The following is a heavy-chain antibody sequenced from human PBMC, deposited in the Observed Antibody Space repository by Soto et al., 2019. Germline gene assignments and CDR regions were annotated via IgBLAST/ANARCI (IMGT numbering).Heavy chain of an antibody. J-gene: IGHJ4*02. CDR3: ARELITFGGVIGDFDY. CDR1: GYTFTSYG. V-gene: IGHV1-18*01. CDR2: ISAYNGNT. D-gene: IGHD3-16*02. Sequence: ASVKVSCKASGYTFTSYGISWVRQAPGQGLEWMGWISAYNGNTNYAQKLQGRVTMTTDTSTSTAYMELRSLRSDDTAVYYCARELITFGGVIGDFDYWGQGTLVTAPQ.